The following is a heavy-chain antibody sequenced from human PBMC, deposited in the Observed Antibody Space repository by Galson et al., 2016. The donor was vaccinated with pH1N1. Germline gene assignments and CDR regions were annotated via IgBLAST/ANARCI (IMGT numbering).Heavy chain of an antibody. V-gene: IGHV1-8*03. Sequence: SVKVSCKASGYTFNNYDIYWVRQTPGQGLEWMGWMNPNTGGTDSAQKFQGRVTLTRNTSEGTAFMELSNLRSDDTAVYYCARGHPLGSISGWVWGQGSLVTVSS. J-gene: IGHJ4*02. CDR1: GYTFNNYD. CDR2: MNPNTGGT. CDR3: ARGHPLGSISGWV. D-gene: IGHD6-19*01.